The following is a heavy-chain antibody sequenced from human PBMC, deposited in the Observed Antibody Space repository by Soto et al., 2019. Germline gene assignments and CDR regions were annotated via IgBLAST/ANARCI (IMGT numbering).Heavy chain of an antibody. CDR1: GTSITSYY. CDR3: ARGRGDTAMAWYY. D-gene: IGHD5-18*01. Sequence: SDTLSLTCTVSGTSITSYYWSWIRQPPGKGLEWIGYIYYSGSTYYIPSLKSRVTISVDTSKNQFSLKLTSVTAADTAVYYCARGRGDTAMAWYYWGQGTLVTVS. J-gene: IGHJ4*02. V-gene: IGHV4-59*08. CDR2: IYYSGST.